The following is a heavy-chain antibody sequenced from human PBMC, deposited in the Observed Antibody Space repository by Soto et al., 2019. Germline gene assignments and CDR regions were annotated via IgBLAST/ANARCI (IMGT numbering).Heavy chain of an antibody. D-gene: IGHD3-22*01. V-gene: IGHV3-30*18. J-gene: IGHJ3*02. CDR2: ISYDGSNK. CDR3: AKDRPYYDSSGYYVLWDAFDI. CDR1: GFTFGNYG. Sequence: GGSLRLSCAASGFTFGNYGMHWVRQAPGKGLEWVAVISYDGSNKYYADSVKGRFTISRDNSKNTLYLQMNSLRAEDTALYYCAKDRPYYDSSGYYVLWDAFDIWGQGTMVTVSS.